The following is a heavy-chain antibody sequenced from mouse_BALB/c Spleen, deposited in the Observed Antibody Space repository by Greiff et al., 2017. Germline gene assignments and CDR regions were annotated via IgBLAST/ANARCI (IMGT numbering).Heavy chain of an antibody. D-gene: IGHD2-4*01. Sequence: VQLQQSGAELVRPGALVKLSCKASGFNIKDYYMHWVKQRPEQGLEWIGWIDPENGNTIYAPKFQGKASITADTSSNTAYLQLSSLTSEDTAVYYCAAIYYDYDVDYWGQGTTLTVSS. J-gene: IGHJ2*01. CDR2: IDPENGNT. V-gene: IGHV14-1*02. CDR3: AAIYYDYDVDY. CDR1: GFNIKDYY.